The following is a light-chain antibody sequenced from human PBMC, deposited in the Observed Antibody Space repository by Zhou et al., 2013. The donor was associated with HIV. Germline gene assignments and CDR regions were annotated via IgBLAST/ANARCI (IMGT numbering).Light chain of an antibody. Sequence: EIVMTQSPATLSVSPGERATLSCRASQSLGSNLAWYQQKPGQAPRLLIYDASTRATDIPARFSGSGSGTEFTLTIHGLQSEDFAVYYCQQYNNWPPWTFGQGTRWKSN. V-gene: IGKV3-15*01. CDR1: QSLGSN. CDR2: DAS. J-gene: IGKJ1*01. CDR3: QQYNNWPPWT.